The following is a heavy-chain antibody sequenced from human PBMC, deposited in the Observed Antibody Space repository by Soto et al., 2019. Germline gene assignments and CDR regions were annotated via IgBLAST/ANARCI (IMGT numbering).Heavy chain of an antibody. D-gene: IGHD3-22*01. J-gene: IGHJ3*02. V-gene: IGHV1-69*13. Sequence: ASVKVSCKASGGTFSSYAISWARQAPGQGLEWMGGIIPIFGTANYAQKFQGRVTMTADESTSTAYMEVSSVTSEDTAVYYCARLLYYYDSSAQPRAFDIWGQGTMVTVSS. CDR2: IIPIFGTA. CDR3: ARLLYYYDSSAQPRAFDI. CDR1: GGTFSSYA.